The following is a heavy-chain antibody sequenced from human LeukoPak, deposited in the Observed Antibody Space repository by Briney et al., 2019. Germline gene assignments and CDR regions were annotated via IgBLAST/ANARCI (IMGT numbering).Heavy chain of an antibody. D-gene: IGHD6-13*01. V-gene: IGHV3-7*01. Sequence: PGGSLRLSCAASGFTFSSYWMSWVRQAPGKGLEWVANIKQDGSEKYYVDSEKGRFTISRDNAKNSLYLQMNSLRAEDTAVYYCASGIAAAHYLNPIFDYWGQGTLVTVSS. CDR1: GFTFSSYW. CDR3: ASGIAAAHYLNPIFDY. CDR2: IKQDGSEK. J-gene: IGHJ4*02.